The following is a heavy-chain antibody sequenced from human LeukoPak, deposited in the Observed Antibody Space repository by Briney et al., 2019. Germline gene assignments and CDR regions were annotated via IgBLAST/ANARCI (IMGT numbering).Heavy chain of an antibody. CDR3: GRGNKSFDP. CDR2: INPNSGGT. V-gene: IGHV1-2*02. CDR1: GYTFTGYY. Sequence: ASVKVSCKASGYTFTGYYMHWVRQAPGQGLEWMGWINPNSGGTNYAQKFQGRVTMARDTSISTAYMELSRLTSDDTAVYYCGRGNKSFDPWGQGTLLTVSS. J-gene: IGHJ5*02.